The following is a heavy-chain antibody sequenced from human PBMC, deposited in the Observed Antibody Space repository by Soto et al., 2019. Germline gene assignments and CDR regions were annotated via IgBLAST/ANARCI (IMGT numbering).Heavy chain of an antibody. J-gene: IGHJ4*02. D-gene: IGHD5-18*01. V-gene: IGHV3-48*02. CDR3: AKALGYSYGVGNHYFDN. CDR2: ITGGGATT. Sequence: EVHLVESGGGLVQPGGSLRLSCAASGFTFSTYTMNWVRQAPGKGLEWVSYITGGGATTYYADSVKGRFTISRDNAKNSLYLQMNSLRDEDTAGYYCAKALGYSYGVGNHYFDNWGQGTLVTVSP. CDR1: GFTFSTYT.